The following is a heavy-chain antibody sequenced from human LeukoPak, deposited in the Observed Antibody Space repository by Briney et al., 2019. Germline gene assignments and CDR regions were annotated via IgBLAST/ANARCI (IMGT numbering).Heavy chain of an antibody. V-gene: IGHV1-46*01. CDR3: ARGRYYDSSGYRRPGFAFDI. Sequence: ASVKVSCKASGYTFTSYYMHWVRQAPGQGLEWMGIINPSGGSTSYAQKFQGRVTMTRDTSTSTAYMELSSLRSEDTAVYYCARGRYYDSSGYRRPGFAFDIWGQGTMVTVSS. CDR2: INPSGGST. J-gene: IGHJ3*02. CDR1: GYTFTSYY. D-gene: IGHD3-22*01.